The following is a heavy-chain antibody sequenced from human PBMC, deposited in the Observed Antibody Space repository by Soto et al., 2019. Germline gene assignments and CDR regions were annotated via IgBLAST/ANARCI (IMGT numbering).Heavy chain of an antibody. D-gene: IGHD6-13*01. Sequence: GGSLRLSCAASGFTFSSYAMSWVRQAPGKGLEWVSAISGSGGSTYYADSVKGRFTISRDNSKNTLYLQMNSLRAEDTAVYYCAKDKERYSSSWDTSLYWYYYGMDVWGQGTTVTVSS. V-gene: IGHV3-23*01. CDR2: ISGSGGST. CDR1: GFTFSSYA. J-gene: IGHJ6*02. CDR3: AKDKERYSSSWDTSLYWYYYGMDV.